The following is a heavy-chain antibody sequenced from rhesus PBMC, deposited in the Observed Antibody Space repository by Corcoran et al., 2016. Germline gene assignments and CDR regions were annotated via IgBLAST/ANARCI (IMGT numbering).Heavy chain of an antibody. CDR2: FNPSNGNP. CDR3: VRGTAAAGLVS. V-gene: IGHV1S9*01. J-gene: IGHJ4*01. D-gene: IGHD6S26*01. Sequence: QVQLVQSGAEVKKPGASVKLSCKASGDTFTSYYINWVRKAPGKGLERRGWFNPSNGNPGYAQKFQDRVTMTRDTSTSTAYMELSSLRSEDTAVYYCVRGTAAAGLVSWGQGVLVTVSS. CDR1: GDTFTSYY.